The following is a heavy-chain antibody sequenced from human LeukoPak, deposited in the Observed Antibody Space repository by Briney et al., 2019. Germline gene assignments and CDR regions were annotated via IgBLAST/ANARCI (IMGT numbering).Heavy chain of an antibody. CDR2: IYYSGST. CDR3: ARAIYYYDSSGHFDY. V-gene: IGHV4-59*01. CDR1: GGSISSYY. D-gene: IGHD3-22*01. J-gene: IGHJ4*02. Sequence: SETLSLTCTVSGGSISSYYWSWIRQPPRQGVEWIGYIYYSGSTNYNPSLKSRVTISVDTSKNQFSLKLSSVTAADTAVYYCARAIYYYDSSGHFDYWGQGTLVTVSS.